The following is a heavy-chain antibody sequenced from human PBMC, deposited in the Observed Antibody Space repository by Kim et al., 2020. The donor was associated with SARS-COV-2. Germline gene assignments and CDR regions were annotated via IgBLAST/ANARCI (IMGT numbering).Heavy chain of an antibody. CDR3: TREANYYDSSGFDY. V-gene: IGHV3-49*04. CDR1: GFTFGDYA. D-gene: IGHD3-22*01. CDR2: IRSKAYGGTT. J-gene: IGHJ4*02. Sequence: GGSLRLSCTASGFTFGDYAMSWVRQAPGNGLEWVGFIRSKAYGGTTEYAASVKGRFTISRDDSKSIAYLQMNSLKTEDTAVYYCTREANYYDSSGFDYWGQGTLVTVSS.